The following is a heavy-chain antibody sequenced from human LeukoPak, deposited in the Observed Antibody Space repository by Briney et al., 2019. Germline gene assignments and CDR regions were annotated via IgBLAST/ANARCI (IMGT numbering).Heavy chain of an antibody. CDR3: ASGIAADLY. V-gene: IGHV4-61*02. CDR2: IYTSGST. Sequence: SQTLSLTCTVSGGSISSGPYYWSWIRQPAGKGLEWIGRIYTSGSTNYNPSLKSRVTMSVDTSKNQFSLKLSSVTAADTAVYYCASGIAADLYWGQGTLVTVSS. D-gene: IGHD6-13*01. J-gene: IGHJ4*02. CDR1: GGSISSGPYY.